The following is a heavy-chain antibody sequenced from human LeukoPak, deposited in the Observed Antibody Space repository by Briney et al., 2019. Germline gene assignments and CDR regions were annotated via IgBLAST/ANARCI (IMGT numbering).Heavy chain of an antibody. D-gene: IGHD6-13*01. J-gene: IGHJ4*02. CDR2: IYYSGST. V-gene: IGHV4-39*07. Sequence: SETLSLTCTVSGGSISSSSYYWGWIRQPPGKGLEWIGSIYYSGSTYYNPSLKSRVTISVDTSKNQFSLKLSSVTAADTAVYYCARDPVRGSSSHPIDYWGQGTLVTVSS. CDR3: ARDPVRGSSSHPIDY. CDR1: GGSISSSSYY.